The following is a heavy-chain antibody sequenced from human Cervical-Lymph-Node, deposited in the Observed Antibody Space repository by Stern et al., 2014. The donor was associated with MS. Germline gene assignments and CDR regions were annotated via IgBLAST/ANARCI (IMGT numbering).Heavy chain of an antibody. V-gene: IGHV4-4*07. Sequence: QVQLVESGPGLVKPSETLSLTCTVSGGSISSYYWSWIRQPAGKGLEWIGGSYTSGGTNYNPSLKSLVTMSVDTSKNQFSLKLSSVTAADTAVYYCARDLGITMIVVGYFDYWGQGTLVTVSS. CDR1: GGSISSYY. CDR3: ARDLGITMIVVGYFDY. CDR2: SYTSGGT. D-gene: IGHD3-22*01. J-gene: IGHJ4*02.